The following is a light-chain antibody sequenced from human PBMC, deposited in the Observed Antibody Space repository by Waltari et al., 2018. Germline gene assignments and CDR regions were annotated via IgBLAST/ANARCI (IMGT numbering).Light chain of an antibody. CDR1: QSLVHSVGNTY. CDR3: MHDSQWPRT. J-gene: IGKJ2*01. V-gene: IGKV2-30*02. Sequence: DGVAQSPRSLPFTLGQQGSISLRSSQSLVHSVGNTYLKWFQQRPGQSPRRLIYRISRRASGVPDRFSGSGSGTDFKLKISRVEAEDVAVYYCMHDSQWPRTFGQGTKLEI. CDR2: RIS.